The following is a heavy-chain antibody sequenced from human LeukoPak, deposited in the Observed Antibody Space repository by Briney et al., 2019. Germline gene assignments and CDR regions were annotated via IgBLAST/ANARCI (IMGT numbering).Heavy chain of an antibody. CDR2: IFSNDEK. CDR3: ARMGRYDFWSGYQGNWFDP. D-gene: IGHD3-3*01. Sequence: SGPTLVNPTETLTLTCTVSGFSLSNARMGVSWIRQPPGKALEWLAHIFSNDEKSYSTSLKSRLTISKDTSKSQVVLTMTNMDPVDTPTYYCARMGRYDFWSGYQGNWFDPWGQGTLVTVSS. V-gene: IGHV2-26*01. CDR1: GFSLSNARMG. J-gene: IGHJ5*02.